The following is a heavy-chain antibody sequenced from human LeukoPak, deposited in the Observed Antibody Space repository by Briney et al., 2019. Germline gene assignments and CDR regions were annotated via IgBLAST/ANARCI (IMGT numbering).Heavy chain of an antibody. V-gene: IGHV5-51*01. CDR2: IYPGDSDT. CDR1: GYSFTSYW. Sequence: GESLKISCKGSGYSFTSYWIGWVRQMPEKGLEWMGIIYPGDSDTRYSPSFQGQVTISADKSISTAYLQWSSLKASDTAMYYCARHWSRDHCSGGSCYSEGLGYWGQGTLVTVSS. J-gene: IGHJ4*02. D-gene: IGHD2-15*01. CDR3: ARHWSRDHCSGGSCYSEGLGY.